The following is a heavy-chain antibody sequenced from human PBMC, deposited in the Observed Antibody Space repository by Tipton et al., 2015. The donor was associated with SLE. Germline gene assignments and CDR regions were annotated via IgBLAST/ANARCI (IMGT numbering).Heavy chain of an antibody. J-gene: IGHJ4*02. Sequence: SLRLSCPASGFSFSNYAMNWVRQAPGKGLVWVSGISGSGGTTNYADSVKGRLTISRGNSNNTLYLQMNSLRAEDTAVYYCAKGRTYFDSWGQGTLVTVSS. V-gene: IGHV3-23*01. CDR3: AKGRTYFDS. CDR1: GFSFSNYA. CDR2: ISGSGGTT.